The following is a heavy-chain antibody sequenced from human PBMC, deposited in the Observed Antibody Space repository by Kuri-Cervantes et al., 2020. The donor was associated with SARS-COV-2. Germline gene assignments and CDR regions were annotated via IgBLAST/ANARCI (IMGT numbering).Heavy chain of an antibody. Sequence: GESLKISCAASGFTFSSYSMNWVRQAPGKGLEWVSSISSSSSYIYYADSVEGRFTISRDNAKNSLYLQMNSLRAEDTAVYYCARSLRYYFDYWGQGTLVTVSS. CDR2: ISSSSSYI. CDR3: ARSLRYYFDY. CDR1: GFTFSSYS. J-gene: IGHJ4*02. V-gene: IGHV3-21*01.